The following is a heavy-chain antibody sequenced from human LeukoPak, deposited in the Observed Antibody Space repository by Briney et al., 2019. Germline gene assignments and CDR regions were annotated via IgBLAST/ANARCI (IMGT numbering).Heavy chain of an antibody. J-gene: IGHJ4*02. CDR3: ARDIKEGVGATGY. D-gene: IGHD1-26*01. V-gene: IGHV4-38-2*02. Sequence: SETLSLTCTVSGYSISSGYYWGWIRQPPGKGLEWIGSIYHSGSTYYNASLKSRVTISVDTSKNQFSLKLSSVTAADTAVYYCARDIKEGVGATGYWGQGTLVTVSS. CDR1: GYSISSGYY. CDR2: IYHSGST.